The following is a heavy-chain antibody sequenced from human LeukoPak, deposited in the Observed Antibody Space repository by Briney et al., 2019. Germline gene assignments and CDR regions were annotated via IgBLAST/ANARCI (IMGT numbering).Heavy chain of an antibody. V-gene: IGHV3-30-3*01. D-gene: IGHD1-7*01. J-gene: IGHJ4*02. CDR1: GFTFSDYA. Sequence: GRSLRLSCAASGFTFSDYAMHWVRQAPGKGLAWVAVISKDGSDKYYPGSVRGRFTISRDNSKNTIYLQMDSLRAEDTAIYYCARDYWWNYDYWGQGTLVTVSS. CDR3: ARDYWWNYDY. CDR2: ISKDGSDK.